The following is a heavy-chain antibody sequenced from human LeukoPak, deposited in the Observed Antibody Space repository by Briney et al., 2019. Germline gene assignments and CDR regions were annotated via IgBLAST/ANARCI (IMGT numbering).Heavy chain of an antibody. D-gene: IGHD5-18*01. CDR1: GGSISSSIYY. Sequence: SETLSLTCTVSGGSISSSIYYWGWIRQPPGKGLEWIGSIYYSGSTYYNPSLKSRVTISVDTSKNQFSLKLSSVTAADTAVYYCARAGSHSYGSEGFDYWGQGTLVTVSS. CDR2: IYYSGST. V-gene: IGHV4-39*07. J-gene: IGHJ4*02. CDR3: ARAGSHSYGSEGFDY.